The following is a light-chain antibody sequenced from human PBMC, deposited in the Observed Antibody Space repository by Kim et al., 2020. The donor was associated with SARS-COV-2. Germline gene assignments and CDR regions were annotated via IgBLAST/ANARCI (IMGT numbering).Light chain of an antibody. J-gene: IGKJ2*01. V-gene: IGKV3-20*01. Sequence: LAPGERATLSCRASQSVSSTYLAWYQQKPGQAPRLLIYGASSRATGIPDRFSGSGSGTDFTLTISRLEPEDFAVYYCQQYGSSPYTFGQGTKLEI. CDR3: QQYGSSPYT. CDR1: QSVSSTY. CDR2: GAS.